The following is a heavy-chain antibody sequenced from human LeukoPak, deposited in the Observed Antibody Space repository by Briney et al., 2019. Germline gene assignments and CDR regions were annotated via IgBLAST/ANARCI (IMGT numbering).Heavy chain of an antibody. J-gene: IGHJ4*02. V-gene: IGHV3-30*18. CDR3: AKDGKKWQEPLES. CDR2: ISYDGSDK. D-gene: IGHD1-14*01. CDR1: GFTFSSYG. Sequence: GRSLILSCAASGFTFSSYGMHWVRQAPGKGLEWVAVISYDGSDKYHADSVKGRFTISRDNSKNTLYLQMNSLRAEDTAVYYCAKDGKKWQEPLESWGQGTLVIVSS.